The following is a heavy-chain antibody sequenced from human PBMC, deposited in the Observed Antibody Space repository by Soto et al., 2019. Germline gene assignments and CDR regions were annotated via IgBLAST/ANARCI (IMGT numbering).Heavy chain of an antibody. J-gene: IGHJ4*02. CDR1: GFIFSNYW. D-gene: IGHD5-12*01. Sequence: EVHLAESGGGLVQPGGSLRLSCAASGFIFSNYWMHWVRQAPGKGLMWVSRINGAANSVAYADSVTGRFTIFTDNAKNTLYLQIDGLRADDTAVYYCGRAFAGYGSVDYWGQGTLVTVSS. CDR3: GRAFAGYGSVDY. V-gene: IGHV3-74*01. CDR2: INGAANSV.